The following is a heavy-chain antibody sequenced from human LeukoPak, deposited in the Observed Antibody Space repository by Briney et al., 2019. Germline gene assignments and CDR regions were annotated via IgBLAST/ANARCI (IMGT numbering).Heavy chain of an antibody. CDR1: GGSISSSSYS. CDR3: ARSGIGGSYGWYYFDY. J-gene: IGHJ4*02. CDR2: IYYSGST. Sequence: SETLSLTCTVSGGSISSSSYSWGWIRQPPGKGLEWNGSIYYSGSTYYNPSLKSRVTISVDTSKNQCSLKLSSVTAADTAVYYCARSGIGGSYGWYYFDYWGQGTLVTVSS. D-gene: IGHD1-26*01. V-gene: IGHV4-39*01.